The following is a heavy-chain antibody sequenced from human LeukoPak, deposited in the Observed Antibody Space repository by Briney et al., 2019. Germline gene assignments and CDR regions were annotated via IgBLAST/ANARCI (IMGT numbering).Heavy chain of an antibody. J-gene: IGHJ4*02. D-gene: IGHD6-13*01. CDR2: ISYDGSNK. Sequence: GRSLRLSCAASGFTFSSYGMHWVRQAPGKGLEWVAVISYDGSNKYYADSVKGRFTISRDNSKNTLYLQMNSLRAEDTAVYYCAKGTFWYADYWGQGTLVTVSS. CDR1: GFTFSSYG. V-gene: IGHV3-30*18. CDR3: AKGTFWYADY.